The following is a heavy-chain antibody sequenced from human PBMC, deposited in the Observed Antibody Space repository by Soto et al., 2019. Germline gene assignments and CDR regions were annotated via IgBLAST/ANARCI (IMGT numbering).Heavy chain of an antibody. CDR2: IYHTGST. CDR1: GGSISTVGHY. Sequence: SETLSLTCSVSGGSISTVGHYWTWIRQPPGKGLEWIGSIYHTGSTYYSKSLRSRLTMSVDTSKSQFSLRLSSVTAADMAVYYCARATGTLRSRNCDYWGQGSLVTVSS. CDR3: ARATGTLRSRNCDY. V-gene: IGHV4-31*03. D-gene: IGHD1-1*01. J-gene: IGHJ4*02.